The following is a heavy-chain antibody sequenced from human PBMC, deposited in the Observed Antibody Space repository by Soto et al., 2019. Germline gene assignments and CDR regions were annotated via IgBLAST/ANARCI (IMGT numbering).Heavy chain of an antibody. J-gene: IGHJ4*02. V-gene: IGHV4-59*12. Sequence: ETLSLTCTVSGGSISSYYWSWIRQPPGKGLEWIGYIYYSGSTNYNPSLKSRVTISVDNAKNSLYLQMNSLRAEDTAVFYCARDKAYNLFDYWGQGTLVTVSS. CDR3: ARDKAYNLFDY. CDR2: IYYSGST. CDR1: GGSISSYY. D-gene: IGHD1-1*01.